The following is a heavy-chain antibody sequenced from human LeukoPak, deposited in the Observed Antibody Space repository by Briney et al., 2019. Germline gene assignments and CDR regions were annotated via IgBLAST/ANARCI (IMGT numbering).Heavy chain of an antibody. CDR2: IYSSGST. CDR1: GGSISSYY. J-gene: IGHJ4*02. CDR3: ARGWLVHGYFDY. V-gene: IGHV4-59*12. D-gene: IGHD6-19*01. Sequence: SETLSLTCTVSGGSISSYYWSWIRQSPGKGLEWIGHIYSSGSTNYNPSLKSRVTISIDTSKNQFSLKLSSVTAADTAVYYCARGWLVHGYFDYWGQGTLVTVSS.